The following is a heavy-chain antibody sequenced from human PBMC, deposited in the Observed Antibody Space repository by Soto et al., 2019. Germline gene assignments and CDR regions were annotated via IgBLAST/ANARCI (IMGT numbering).Heavy chain of an antibody. CDR2: IKPDGSEK. V-gene: IGHV3-7*03. J-gene: IGHJ4*02. CDR1: GFTFNSYY. Sequence: EVHLVESGGGLVQPGGSLRLSCAASGFTFNSYYRSWVRQAPGEGLEWVANIKPDGSEKYYVDSVEGRFTISRDNARNSLYLQMNSLRAEDTAVYYCVRDWRDGYDHSFNHWGQGTPVTVSS. D-gene: IGHD5-12*01. CDR3: VRDWRDGYDHSFNH.